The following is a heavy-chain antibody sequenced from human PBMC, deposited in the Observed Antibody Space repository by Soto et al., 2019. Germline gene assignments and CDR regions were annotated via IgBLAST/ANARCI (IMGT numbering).Heavy chain of an antibody. CDR1: GYTFTSYG. CDR2: ISAYNGNT. D-gene: IGHD2-15*01. Sequence: ASVKVSCKASGYTFTSYGISWVRQAPGQGLEWMGWISAYNGNTNYAQKLQGRVTMTTDTSTSTAYMKLRSLRSDDTAVYYCARGIGVDYYSYYMDVWGKGTTVTVSS. J-gene: IGHJ6*03. CDR3: ARGIGVDYYSYYMDV. V-gene: IGHV1-18*01.